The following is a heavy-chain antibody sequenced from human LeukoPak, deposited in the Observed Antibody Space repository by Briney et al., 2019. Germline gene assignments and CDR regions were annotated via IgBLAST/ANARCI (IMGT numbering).Heavy chain of an antibody. D-gene: IGHD3-22*01. J-gene: IGHJ4*02. V-gene: IGHV3-48*01. CDR1: GFSFSTYS. CDR2: ISSSSRTI. Sequence: GGSLRLSCAASGFSFSTYSMNWVRQAPGKGLEWVSYISSSSRTIYYADSVKGRFTISRDNAKNSLYLQMNSLRAEDTAVYYCARGVTMIDWGQGTLVTVSS. CDR3: ARGVTMID.